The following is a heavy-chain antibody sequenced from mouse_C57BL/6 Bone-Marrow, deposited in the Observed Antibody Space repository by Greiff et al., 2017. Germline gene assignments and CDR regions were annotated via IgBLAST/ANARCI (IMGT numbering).Heavy chain of an antibody. D-gene: IGHD2-4*01. CDR1: GYSFTDYN. CDR2: INPNYGTT. V-gene: IGHV1-39*01. CDR3: AREEAYYDYPAWFAY. J-gene: IGHJ3*01. Sequence: QLQESGPELVKPGASVKISCKASGYSFTDYNMNWVKQSNGKSLEWIGVINPNYGTTSYNQKFKGKATLTVGQSSSTAYMQLNSLTSEDSAVYYCAREEAYYDYPAWFAYWGQGTLVTVSA.